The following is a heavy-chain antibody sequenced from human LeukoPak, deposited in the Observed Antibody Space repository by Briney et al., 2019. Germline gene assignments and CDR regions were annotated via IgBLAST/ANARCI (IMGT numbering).Heavy chain of an antibody. CDR2: INSDGSST. Sequence: GGSLRLSCAASGFTLSTYWMHWVRQGPGKGLVWVSRINSDGSSTSYADSVKGRFTISRDNAKNTVYLQMNSLRAEDTAVYYCVRGRFCSSGGSYGDYWGQGTLVTVSS. CDR1: GFTLSTYW. CDR3: VRGRFCSSGGSYGDY. D-gene: IGHD2-15*01. J-gene: IGHJ4*02. V-gene: IGHV3-74*01.